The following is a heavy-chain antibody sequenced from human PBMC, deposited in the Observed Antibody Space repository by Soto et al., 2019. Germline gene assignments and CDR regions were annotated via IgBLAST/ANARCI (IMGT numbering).Heavy chain of an antibody. CDR3: ARERSSGWYVDY. V-gene: IGHV1-8*01. CDR2: MNPNSGNT. J-gene: IGHJ4*02. D-gene: IGHD6-19*01. Sequence: QVQLVQSGAEVKKPGASVKVSCKASGYTFTSYDINWVRQATGQGLEWMGWMNPNSGNTGYARKFQGRVTMTRNTSINTAYMELSSLRSEDTAVYYCARERSSGWYVDYWGQGTLVTVSS. CDR1: GYTFTSYD.